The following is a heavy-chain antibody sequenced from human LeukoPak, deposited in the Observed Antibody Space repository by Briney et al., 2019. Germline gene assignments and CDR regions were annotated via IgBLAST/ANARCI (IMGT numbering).Heavy chain of an antibody. Sequence: GGSLRLSCAASGFTFSSYEMNWVRQAPGKGLEWVSYISSGGSTIYYADSVKGRFTISRDNAKNSLYLQMNSLRAEDTAVYYCARVREMATWGQGTLVTVSS. V-gene: IGHV3-48*03. CDR2: ISSGGSTI. CDR3: ARVREMAT. D-gene: IGHD5-24*01. J-gene: IGHJ4*02. CDR1: GFTFSSYE.